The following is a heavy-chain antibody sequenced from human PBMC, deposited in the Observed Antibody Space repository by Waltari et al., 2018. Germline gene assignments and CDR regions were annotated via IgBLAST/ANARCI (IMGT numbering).Heavy chain of an antibody. CDR3: VRGRSGSYFRYFDY. CDR2: ISSSGSLR. D-gene: IGHD3-10*01. V-gene: IGHV3-48*03. J-gene: IGHJ4*02. CDR1: GFSFSSYE. Sequence: EVQVMESGGGLVQPGGSLRLSCEASGFSFSSYEMNWVRQAPGKGLEWVSYISSSGSLRFYAASVRGRFTISRDNAKNSLYLQMNSLRAEDTAVYYCVRGRSGSYFRYFDYWGQGALVTVSS.